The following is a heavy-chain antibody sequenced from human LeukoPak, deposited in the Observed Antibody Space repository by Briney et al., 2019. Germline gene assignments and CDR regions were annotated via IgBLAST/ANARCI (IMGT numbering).Heavy chain of an antibody. CDR1: GYTFTSYD. Sequence: ASVKVSCKASGYTFTSYDINWVRQATGQGLEWMGWMNPNSGNTGYAQKFQGRVTMTRNTSISTAYMELSSLRSEDTAVYYCARLSGEAYYYYYMDVWGKGTTVTVPS. J-gene: IGHJ6*03. D-gene: IGHD1-26*01. V-gene: IGHV1-8*01. CDR2: MNPNSGNT. CDR3: ARLSGEAYYYYYMDV.